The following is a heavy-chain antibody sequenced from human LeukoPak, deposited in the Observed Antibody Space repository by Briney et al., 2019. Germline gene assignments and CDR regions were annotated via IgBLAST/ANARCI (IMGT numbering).Heavy chain of an antibody. CDR1: GYSFTSYW. CDR3: ARHVQGVVDAFDI. V-gene: IGHV5-51*01. D-gene: IGHD3-3*01. Sequence: GESLKISCKGSGYSFTSYWIGWVRQMPGKGLEWMGIIYPGDSDTRYSPSFQGQVTILADKSISTAYLQWSSLKASDTAMYYCARHVQGVVDAFDIWGQGTMVTVSS. J-gene: IGHJ3*02. CDR2: IYPGDSDT.